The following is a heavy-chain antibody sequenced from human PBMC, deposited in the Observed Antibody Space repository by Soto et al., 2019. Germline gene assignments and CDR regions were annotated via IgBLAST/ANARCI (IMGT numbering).Heavy chain of an antibody. CDR2: MNPNSGNT. CDR1: GGTFTIYD. Sequence: ASVKVSCKASGGTFTIYDINWVLQATGQGLEWMGWMNPNSGNTGYAQKFQGRVTMTRNTSISTAYMELSSLRSEDTAVYYCARRNHGSGAFDIWGQGTMVTVS. V-gene: IGHV1-8*01. D-gene: IGHD3-10*01. CDR3: ARRNHGSGAFDI. J-gene: IGHJ3*02.